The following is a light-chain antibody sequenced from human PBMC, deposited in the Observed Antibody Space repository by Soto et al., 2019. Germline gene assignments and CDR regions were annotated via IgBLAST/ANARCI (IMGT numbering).Light chain of an antibody. CDR2: AAS. J-gene: IGKJ1*01. CDR3: HQYASSRT. CDR1: QSVSSRY. Sequence: EIVLTQSPVTLSLSPGDRATLSCRASQSVSSRYFAWYQQKPGQAPRLLIYAASSRAAGIPDRFSGSGSGTDFALTISRVEPEDFAVYYWHQYASSRTFGPGTKVE. V-gene: IGKV3-20*01.